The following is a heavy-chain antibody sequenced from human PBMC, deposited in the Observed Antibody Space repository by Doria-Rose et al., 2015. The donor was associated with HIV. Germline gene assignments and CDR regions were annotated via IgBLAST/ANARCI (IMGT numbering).Heavy chain of an antibody. CDR2: VSYDGNNK. J-gene: IGHJ6*03. V-gene: IGHV3-30-3*01. CDR1: GFTFSSYA. D-gene: IGHD1-26*01. Sequence: QVQLQESGGGVVQPGRSLRLSCAASGFTFSSYAMHWVRQAPGKGLGWLALVSYDGNNKYYADSVKGRFTISRDNSKNTLYLQMNSLRPEDTAVYYCARDRDYSGYDYMDVWGKGTTVTVSS. CDR3: ARDRDYSGYDYMDV.